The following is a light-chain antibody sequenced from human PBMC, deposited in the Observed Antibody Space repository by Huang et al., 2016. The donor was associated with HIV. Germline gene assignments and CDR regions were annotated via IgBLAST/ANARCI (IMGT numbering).Light chain of an antibody. V-gene: IGKV3D-20*01. J-gene: IGKJ1*01. CDR1: QSVNSNY. CDR3: QQYGNSPWT. Sequence: EIVLTQSPATLSLSPGERATLSCGASQSVNSNYLAGYQQKPGLAPRLLIYDASSRAPGTPDRFSGSESGTDFTLTITRLEPEDFAVYYCQQYGNSPWTFGQGTKVEIK. CDR2: DAS.